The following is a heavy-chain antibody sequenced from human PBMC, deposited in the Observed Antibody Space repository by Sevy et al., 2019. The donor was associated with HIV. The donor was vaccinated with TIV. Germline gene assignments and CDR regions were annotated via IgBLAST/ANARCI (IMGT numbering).Heavy chain of an antibody. Sequence: GGSLRLSCAASGFTFSSYSMNWVRQAPGKGLEWISSISSSSNYIYYAYSVKGRFTISRDNAQNSLYLQMNSLRAEETAVYYCARDLIRTLWYFDLWGRGTVVTVSS. CDR3: ARDLIRTLWYFDL. J-gene: IGHJ2*01. V-gene: IGHV3-21*01. CDR1: GFTFSSYS. CDR2: ISSSSNYI. D-gene: IGHD3-22*01.